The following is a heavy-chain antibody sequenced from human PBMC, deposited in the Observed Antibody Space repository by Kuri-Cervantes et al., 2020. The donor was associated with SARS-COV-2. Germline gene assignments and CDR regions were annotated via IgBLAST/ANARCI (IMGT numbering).Heavy chain of an antibody. V-gene: IGHV3-23*01. J-gene: IGHJ4*02. CDR1: GFTFSSYW. Sequence: GGSLRLSCAASGFTFSSYWMHWVRQAPGKGLEWVSTISGSGGSTYYADSVKGRFTISRDNSKNTLYLQMNSLRADDTAVYYCAKGTRSSGYYCGLDFWGQGTLVTVSS. CDR3: AKGTRSSGYYCGLDF. CDR2: ISGSGGST. D-gene: IGHD3-22*01.